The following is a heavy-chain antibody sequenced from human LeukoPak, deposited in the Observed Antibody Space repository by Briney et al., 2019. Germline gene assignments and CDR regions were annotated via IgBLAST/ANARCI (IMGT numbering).Heavy chain of an antibody. CDR2: IRPGGGST. D-gene: IGHD1-26*01. Sequence: GSLRLSCAASGFIFIGYAMSWVRQAPGKGLEWVSSIRPGGGSTYYADSVKGRVTISRDNPKNTLYLQMNSLRADDTAVYYCARGVGVTTYYSDCWGQGALVTVSS. J-gene: IGHJ4*02. CDR1: GFIFIGYA. CDR3: ARGVGVTTYYSDC. V-gene: IGHV3-23*01.